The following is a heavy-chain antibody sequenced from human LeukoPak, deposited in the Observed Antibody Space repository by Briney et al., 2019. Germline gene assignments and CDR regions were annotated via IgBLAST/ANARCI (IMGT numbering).Heavy chain of an antibody. V-gene: IGHV4-38-2*01. D-gene: IGHD3-10*01. CDR2: IYHSGST. J-gene: IGHJ4*02. CDR1: GYSISSGYY. Sequence: SETLSLTCAVSGYSISSGYYWGWIRQPPGKGLEWIGSIYHSGSTYYNPSLRSRVTITLDRSKNQFSLDLTSVTAADTAVYFCARTKFGGPFFAYWGQGALVTVSS. CDR3: ARTKFGGPFFAY.